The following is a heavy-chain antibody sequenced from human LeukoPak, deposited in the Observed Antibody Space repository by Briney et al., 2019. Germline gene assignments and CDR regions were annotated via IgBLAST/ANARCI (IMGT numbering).Heavy chain of an antibody. V-gene: IGHV1-2*02. CDR2: INPNSDYT. J-gene: IGHJ4*02. CDR3: AVAPGDY. CDR1: GGTFTHYV. D-gene: IGHD2-21*01. Sequence: ASVKVSCKASGGTFTHYVISWVRQAPGQGLEWMGWINPNSDYTFYAQKFQGRVTLTRDTSISTVYMELTTLTSDDTALYYCAVAPGDYWGQGTLVSVSA.